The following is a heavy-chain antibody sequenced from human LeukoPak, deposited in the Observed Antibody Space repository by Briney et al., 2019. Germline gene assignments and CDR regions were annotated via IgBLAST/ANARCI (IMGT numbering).Heavy chain of an antibody. V-gene: IGHV1-69*05. D-gene: IGHD4-17*01. Sequence: SVKVSCKASGGTFSSYAISWVRQAPGQGLVWMGRIIPIFGTANYAQKFQGRVTITTDESTSTAYMELSSLRSEDTAVYYCARDDGDDDAFDIWGQGTMVTVSS. CDR2: IIPIFGTA. CDR1: GGTFSSYA. CDR3: ARDDGDDDAFDI. J-gene: IGHJ3*02.